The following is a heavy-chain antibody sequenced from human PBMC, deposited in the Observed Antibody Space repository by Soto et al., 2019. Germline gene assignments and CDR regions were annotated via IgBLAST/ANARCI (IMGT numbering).Heavy chain of an antibody. CDR2: IYYSGST. D-gene: IGHD4-17*01. CDR1: GGSISNYY. J-gene: IGHJ4*02. Sequence: QVQLQESGPGLVKPSVTLSLTCTVSGGSISNYYWSWVRQPPGKGLECIGYIYYSGSTNYNPSLKSRITISVDTSKNQFSLKLSSVTAADTAVYYCARNYGDYVDYWGQGTLVTVSS. CDR3: ARNYGDYVDY. V-gene: IGHV4-59*08.